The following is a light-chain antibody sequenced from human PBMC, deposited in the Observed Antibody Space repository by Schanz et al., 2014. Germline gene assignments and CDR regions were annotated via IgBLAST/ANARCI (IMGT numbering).Light chain of an antibody. CDR2: EVN. J-gene: IGLJ2*01. Sequence: QSALTQPRSVSGSPGQSVTISCTGTSSDVGRYNYVSWYQQHPGKVPKLMIYEVNKRPSGVPDRFSGSKSGNTASLTISGLQAEDEADYYCCSYAGTYSVVFGGGTKLTVL. V-gene: IGLV2-11*01. CDR1: SSDVGRYNY. CDR3: CSYAGTYSVV.